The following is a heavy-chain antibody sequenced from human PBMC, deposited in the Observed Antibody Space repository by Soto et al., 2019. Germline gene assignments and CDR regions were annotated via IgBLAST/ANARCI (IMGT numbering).Heavy chain of an antibody. CDR1: GGSFSGYY. CDR3: ARDKITGLFDY. J-gene: IGHJ4*02. V-gene: IGHV4-34*01. CDR2: INHSGST. D-gene: IGHD2-8*02. Sequence: QVQLQQRGAGLLKPSETLSLTCAVYGGSFSGYYWTWIRQPPGTGLEWIGEINHSGSTNYNPSLKSRGTISVDSSKNQFSLKLTAVTAADTAVYYCARDKITGLFDYWGQGTLVTVSS.